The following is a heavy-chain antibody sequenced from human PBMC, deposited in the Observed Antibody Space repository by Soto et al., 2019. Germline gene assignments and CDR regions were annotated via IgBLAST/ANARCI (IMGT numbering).Heavy chain of an antibody. Sequence: PSETLSLTCTVSGGSIRSGGYYWSLIRQHPGKGLEWIGYIYYSGSTYYNPSLKSRVTISVDTSKNQFSLKLSSVTAADTAVYYCARGFRNYYGSGSYYGTDVRGQGTAVNLSS. CDR1: GGSIRSGGYY. V-gene: IGHV4-31*03. CDR2: IYYSGST. D-gene: IGHD3-10*01. CDR3: ARGFRNYYGSGSYYGTDV. J-gene: IGHJ6*02.